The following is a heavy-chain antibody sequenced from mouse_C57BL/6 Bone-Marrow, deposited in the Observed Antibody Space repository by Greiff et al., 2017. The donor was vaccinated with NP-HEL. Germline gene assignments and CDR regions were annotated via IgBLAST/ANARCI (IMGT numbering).Heavy chain of an antibody. J-gene: IGHJ1*03. D-gene: IGHD1-1*01. CDR1: GYTFTDYN. V-gene: IGHV1-18*01. CDR2: INPNNGGT. Sequence: EVQLQQSGPELVKPGASVKIPCKASGYTFTDYNMDWVKQSHGKSLEWIGDINPNNGGTIYNQKFKGKATLTVDKSSSTAYMELRSLTSEDTAVYYCARSSITTVVADWYFDVWGTGTTVTVSS. CDR3: ARSSITTVVADWYFDV.